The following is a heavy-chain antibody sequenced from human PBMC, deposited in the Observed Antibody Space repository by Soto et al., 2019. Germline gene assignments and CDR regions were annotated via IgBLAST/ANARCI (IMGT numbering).Heavy chain of an antibody. CDR1: GGSFSGYY. CDR2: INHSGST. CDR3: ARLGYGDYEVDY. Sequence: SETLSLTCAVYGGSFSGYYWSWIRQPPGKGLEWIGEINHSGSTNYNPSLKSRVTISVDTSKNQFSLKLSSVTAADTAVYYCARLGYGDYEVDYWGQGTLVTVSS. D-gene: IGHD4-17*01. V-gene: IGHV4-34*01. J-gene: IGHJ4*02.